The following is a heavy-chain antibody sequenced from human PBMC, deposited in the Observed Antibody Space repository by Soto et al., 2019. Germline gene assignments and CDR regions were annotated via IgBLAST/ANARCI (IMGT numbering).Heavy chain of an antibody. V-gene: IGHV3-74*01. Sequence: EVQLVESGGGLVQPGGSLRLSCAASGFTFNTYWMHWVRQAPGKGLVWVSRINTDGSTTNYADSVEGRFTISRDNAKNTLYLQMNSLRAEDTAVYYCARVGVGAYHFDYGGQGTLVTVSS. CDR3: ARVGVGAYHFDY. D-gene: IGHD1-26*01. CDR1: GFTFNTYW. CDR2: INTDGSTT. J-gene: IGHJ4*02.